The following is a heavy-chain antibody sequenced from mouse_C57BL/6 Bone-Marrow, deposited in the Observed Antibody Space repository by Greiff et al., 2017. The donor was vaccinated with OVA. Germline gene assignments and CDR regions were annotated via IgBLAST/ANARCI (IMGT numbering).Heavy chain of an antibody. J-gene: IGHJ4*01. Sequence: EVMLVESGEGLVKPGGSLKLSCAASGFTFSSYAMSWVRQTPEKRLEWVAYISSGGDYIYYADTVKGRFTISRDNARNTLYLQMSSLKSEDTAMYYCTRSHSSGYVNYYAMDYWGQGTSVTVSS. D-gene: IGHD3-2*02. V-gene: IGHV5-9-1*02. CDR3: TRSHSSGYVNYYAMDY. CDR2: ISSGGDYI. CDR1: GFTFSSYA.